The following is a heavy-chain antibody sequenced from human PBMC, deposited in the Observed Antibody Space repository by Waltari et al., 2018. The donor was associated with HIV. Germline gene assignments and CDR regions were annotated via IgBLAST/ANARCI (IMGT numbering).Heavy chain of an antibody. D-gene: IGHD2-8*01. CDR2: LSGSGSTA. Sequence: EVQLLESGGGLVQPGGSLRLSCAASGFNFRNFAMSWVRQAPGKGPEWVPALSGSGSTASYADYVKCRFSISRDFSNNTLFLQMNNLRAEDTAVYFCAKSMRDLRPSAFDVWGQGTMVAISS. V-gene: IGHV3-23*01. CDR3: AKSMRDLRPSAFDV. CDR1: GFNFRNFA. J-gene: IGHJ3*01.